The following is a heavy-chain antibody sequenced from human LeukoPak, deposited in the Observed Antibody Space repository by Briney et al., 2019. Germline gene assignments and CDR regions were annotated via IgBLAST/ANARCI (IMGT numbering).Heavy chain of an antibody. CDR2: ISSRGDSL. D-gene: IGHD2/OR15-2a*01. J-gene: IGHJ6*02. Sequence: GGSLRLSCAASGFTFGDYYMTWIRQAPGKGLEWLSFISSRGDSLYYADSVRGRFTISRDNANNSLFLQMNSLRAEDTAVYYCAREVVIVPDYFYYGLDVWGQGTTVSVSS. CDR3: AREVVIVPDYFYYGLDV. CDR1: GFTFGDYY. V-gene: IGHV3-11*01.